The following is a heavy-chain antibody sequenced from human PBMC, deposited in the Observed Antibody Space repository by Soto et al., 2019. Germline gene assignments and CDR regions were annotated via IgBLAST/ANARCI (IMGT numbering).Heavy chain of an antibody. J-gene: IGHJ6*02. D-gene: IGHD4-17*01. Sequence: QLQLQESGPGLVKPSETLSLTCTVSGGSISSRSYYWGWIRQPPGKGLEWIGSMYYSGSTYYNPSLKSRVTIPXXTXKXRFSLKLSSVTAAATAVYYCAADTVTLYYYYYGMDVWGQGTTVTVSS. CDR3: AADTVTLYYYYYGMDV. CDR1: GGSISSRSYY. V-gene: IGHV4-39*01. CDR2: MYYSGST.